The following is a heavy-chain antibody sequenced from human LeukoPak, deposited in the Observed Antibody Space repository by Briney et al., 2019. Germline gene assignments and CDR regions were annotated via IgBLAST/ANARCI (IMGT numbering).Heavy chain of an antibody. CDR3: AKRIQYSSSSAYFDY. CDR2: ISDSGGDT. CDR1: GFTFNKYA. Sequence: GGSLRLSCAVSGFTFNKYAMSWVRQAPGKGLEWVSAISDSGGDTYYADSVKGRFTISRDNFKNTLYLQMNSLRAEDTATYYCAKRIQYSSSSAYFDYWGQGTLVTVSS. D-gene: IGHD6-6*01. J-gene: IGHJ4*02. V-gene: IGHV3-23*01.